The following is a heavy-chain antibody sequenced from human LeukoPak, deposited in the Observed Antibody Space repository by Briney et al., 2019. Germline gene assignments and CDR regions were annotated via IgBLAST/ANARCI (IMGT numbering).Heavy chain of an antibody. CDR2: INPSGGST. CDR1: GYTFTGYY. J-gene: IGHJ4*02. CDR3: AVDSSGWPDFDY. D-gene: IGHD6-19*01. Sequence: ASVKVSCKASGYTFTGYYMHWVRQAPGQGLEWMGIINPSGGSTSYAQKFQGRVTMTRDTSTSTVYMELSSLRSEDTAVYYCAVDSSGWPDFDYWGQGTLVTVSS. V-gene: IGHV1-46*01.